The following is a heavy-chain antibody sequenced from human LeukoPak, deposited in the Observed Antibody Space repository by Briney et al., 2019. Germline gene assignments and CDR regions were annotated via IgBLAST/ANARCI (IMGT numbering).Heavy chain of an antibody. CDR2: IKEDGSAK. CDR3: AKDDEGYY. CDR1: GFTFSKSW. V-gene: IGHV3-7*04. Sequence: GGTLRLSCAASGFTFSKSWMSWLRQTPEKGLEWVANIKEDGSAKYYVDSVKGRFTISRDNAKNSLYLQMNSLRAEDTAVYYCAKDDEGYYWGQGVLVTVSS. D-gene: IGHD3-3*01. J-gene: IGHJ4*02.